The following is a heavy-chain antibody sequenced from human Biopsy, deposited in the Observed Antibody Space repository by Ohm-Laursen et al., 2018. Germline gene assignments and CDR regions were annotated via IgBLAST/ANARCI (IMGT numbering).Heavy chain of an antibody. V-gene: IGHV4-59*01. Sequence: TLSLTCTVSGDSISSYYWSWIRQPPGKGLHWIGYVYYTGSTDYNPSLQSRVTISVDTSRNHFPLRLRSVTPADTAIYYCARDRGYYSDRTVPGYFDLWGRGTLVTVSS. CDR2: VYYTGST. D-gene: IGHD3-22*01. CDR1: GDSISSYY. CDR3: ARDRGYYSDRTVPGYFDL. J-gene: IGHJ2*01.